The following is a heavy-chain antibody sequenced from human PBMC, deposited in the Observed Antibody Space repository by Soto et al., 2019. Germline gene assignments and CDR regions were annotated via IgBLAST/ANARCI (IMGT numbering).Heavy chain of an antibody. V-gene: IGHV1-46*01. CDR1: GYTFTSYY. CDR3: ARQERRITIFGVGIRRFDAFDI. J-gene: IGHJ3*02. D-gene: IGHD3-3*01. CDR2: INPSGGST. Sequence: ASVKVSCKASGYTFTSYYMHWVRQAPGQGLEWMGIINPSGGSTSYAQKFQGRVTMTRDTSTSTVYMELSSLRSEDTAVYYCARQERRITIFGVGIRRFDAFDIWGQ.